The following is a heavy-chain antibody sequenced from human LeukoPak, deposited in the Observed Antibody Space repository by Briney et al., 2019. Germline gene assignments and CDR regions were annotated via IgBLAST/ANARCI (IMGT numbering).Heavy chain of an antibody. CDR2: IYHSGST. CDR3: ARGRNADTAMVIVFFDY. V-gene: IGHV4-38-2*02. Sequence: SETLSLTCTVSGYSTSSGYYWGWIRQPPGKGLEWIGSIYHSGSTYYNPSLKSRVTISVDTSKNQFSLKLSSVTAADTAVYYCARGRNADTAMVIVFFDYWGQGTLVTVSS. J-gene: IGHJ4*02. CDR1: GYSTSSGYY. D-gene: IGHD5-18*01.